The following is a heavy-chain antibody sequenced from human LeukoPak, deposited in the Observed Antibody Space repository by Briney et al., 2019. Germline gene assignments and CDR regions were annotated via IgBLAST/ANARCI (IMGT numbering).Heavy chain of an antibody. J-gene: IGHJ4*02. V-gene: IGHV3-48*01. CDR1: GFTFSSYS. D-gene: IGHD3-10*01. CDR3: ASNIMVRGVIGSNYFDY. Sequence: GGSLRLSCAASGFTFSSYSMNWVRQAPGKGLEWVSYISSSSSTIYYADSVKGRFTISRDNAKNSLYLQMNSLRAEDTAVYYCASNIMVRGVIGSNYFDYWGQGTLVTVSS. CDR2: ISSSSSTI.